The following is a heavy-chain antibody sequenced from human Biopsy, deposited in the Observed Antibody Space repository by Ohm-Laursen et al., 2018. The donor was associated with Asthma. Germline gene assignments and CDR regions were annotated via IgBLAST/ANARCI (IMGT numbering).Heavy chain of an antibody. Sequence: TLSLTCTVSGDSISSSSYYWGWIRQPPGKGLGWIGSNYYSGNTYYNPSLKSRVTISVDTSKNQFSLKLYSVTAADTAVYYCARHRGDSSGYYYDSFDYWGQGTLVTVSS. J-gene: IGHJ4*02. V-gene: IGHV4-39*01. CDR1: GDSISSSSYY. CDR2: NYYSGNT. D-gene: IGHD3-22*01. CDR3: ARHRGDSSGYYYDSFDY.